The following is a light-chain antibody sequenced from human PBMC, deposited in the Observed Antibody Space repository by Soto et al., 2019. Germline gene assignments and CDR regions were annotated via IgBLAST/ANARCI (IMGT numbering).Light chain of an antibody. Sequence: QSALTQPPSASGTPGQRVTISCSGSSSNIGSNYVYWYQQLPGTAPKLLIYRNNQRPSGVPDRFSGSKSDTSASLAISGLRSEDEADYYCAAWDDSRYWVFGGGTKLTVL. J-gene: IGLJ3*02. CDR2: RNN. CDR1: SSNIGSNY. CDR3: AAWDDSRYWV. V-gene: IGLV1-47*01.